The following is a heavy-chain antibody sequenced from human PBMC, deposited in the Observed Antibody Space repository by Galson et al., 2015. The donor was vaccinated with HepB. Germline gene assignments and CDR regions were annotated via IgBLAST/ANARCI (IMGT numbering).Heavy chain of an antibody. Sequence: SLRLSCAASGFTFSSYAMSWVRQAPGKGLEWVSAISGSGGSTYYADSVKGRFTISRDNSKNTLYLQMNSLRAEDTAVYYCARGDTMIVVGDAFDIWGQGTMVTVSS. CDR1: GFTFSSYA. CDR3: ARGDTMIVVGDAFDI. D-gene: IGHD3-22*01. CDR2: ISGSGGST. V-gene: IGHV3-23*01. J-gene: IGHJ3*02.